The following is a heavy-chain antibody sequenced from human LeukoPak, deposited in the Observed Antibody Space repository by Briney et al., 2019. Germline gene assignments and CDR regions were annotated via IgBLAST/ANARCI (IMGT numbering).Heavy chain of an antibody. CDR1: GFTFRSFG. CDR3: AKQLVDTYTSAWDY. J-gene: IGHJ4*02. CDR2: ISFDGRNQ. Sequence: GGSLRLSCAASGFTFRSFGMHWARQAPGKGLEWVAIISFDGRNQYYADSVKGRFTISRDNSKNTLYLQMNSLRPEDTAVYYCAKQLVDTYTSAWDYWGPGTLVTVSS. D-gene: IGHD6-19*01. V-gene: IGHV3-30*18.